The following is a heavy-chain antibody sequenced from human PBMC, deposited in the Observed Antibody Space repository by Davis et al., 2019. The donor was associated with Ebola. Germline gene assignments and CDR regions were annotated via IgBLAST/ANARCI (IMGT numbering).Heavy chain of an antibody. CDR2: INPNSGGT. D-gene: IGHD3-3*01. V-gene: IGHV1-2*04. J-gene: IGHJ6*02. Sequence: ASVKVSCKASGYTFTGYYMHWVRQAPGQGLEWMGWINPNSGGTNYAQKFQGWVTMTRDTSISTAYMELSRLRSDDTAVYYCAREVDYDFWSGYYNLYGMDVWGQGTTVTVSS. CDR3: AREVDYDFWSGYYNLYGMDV. CDR1: GYTFTGYY.